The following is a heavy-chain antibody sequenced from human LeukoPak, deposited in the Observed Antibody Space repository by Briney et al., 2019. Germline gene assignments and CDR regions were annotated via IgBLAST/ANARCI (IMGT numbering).Heavy chain of an antibody. V-gene: IGHV3-13*01. J-gene: IGHJ5*02. Sequence: PGGSLRLSCAASGFTFSSYDMHWVRQATGKGLEWVSAIGTAGDTYYPGSVKGRFTISRENAKNSLYLQMNSLRAEDTAVYYCARPNYYGSGNNWFDPWGQGTLVTVSS. D-gene: IGHD3-10*01. CDR2: IGTAGDT. CDR3: ARPNYYGSGNNWFDP. CDR1: GFTFSSYD.